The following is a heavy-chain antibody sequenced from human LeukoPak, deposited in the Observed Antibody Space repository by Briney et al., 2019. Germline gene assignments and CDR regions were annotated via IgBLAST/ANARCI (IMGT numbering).Heavy chain of an antibody. V-gene: IGHV3-23*01. D-gene: IGHD3-16*01. J-gene: IGHJ4*02. Sequence: GGSLRLSCAASGFTFSSYAMSWVRQAPGKGLEWVSASSGSGGSTYYADSVKGRFTISRDNSKNTLYLQMNSLRAEDTAVYYCAKDEVMITFGGAIEYFDYWGQGTLVTVSS. CDR3: AKDEVMITFGGAIEYFDY. CDR1: GFTFSSYA. CDR2: SSGSGGST.